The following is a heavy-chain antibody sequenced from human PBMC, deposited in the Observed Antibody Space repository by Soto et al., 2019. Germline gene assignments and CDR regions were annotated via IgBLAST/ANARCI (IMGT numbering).Heavy chain of an antibody. CDR1: GFTFGDYT. V-gene: IGHV3-49*03. CDR3: TRGTSRYYDSSGYY. CDR2: IRNRAYSGTT. Sequence: PGGSLRLSCTGSGFTFGDYTMSWFRQAPGKGLEWVGFIRNRAYSGTTEYAASVKGRFTISRDDSRSIAYLQMNSLKTEDTSVYYCTRGTSRYYDSSGYYWGQGTLVTVSS. D-gene: IGHD3-22*01. J-gene: IGHJ4*02.